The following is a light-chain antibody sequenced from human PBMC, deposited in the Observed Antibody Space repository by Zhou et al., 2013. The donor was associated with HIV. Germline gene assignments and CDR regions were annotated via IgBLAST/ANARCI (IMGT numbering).Light chain of an antibody. CDR3: QKYSSAPFT. J-gene: IGKJ3*01. V-gene: IGKV1-27*01. CDR2: AAS. CDR1: QGISNY. Sequence: DIQMTQSPSSLSASVGDRVTITCRARQGISNYLAWYQQKPGKVPKLLIYAASTLQSGVPSRFGGSGSGTDFTLTISSLQPEDVATYYCQKYSSAPFTFGPGTKVDIK.